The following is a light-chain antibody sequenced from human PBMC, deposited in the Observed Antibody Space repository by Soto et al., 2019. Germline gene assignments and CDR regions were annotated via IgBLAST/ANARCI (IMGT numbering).Light chain of an antibody. CDR3: QQYNDWSSR. Sequence: EIVLTQSPGTLSLSPGERATLSCRASQSITSSYLAWYQQKPGQAPRLLIHGASNRATGIPDRFSGSGSGTEFTLTISRLEPDDYATYYCQQYNDWSSRFGQGTKLEIK. V-gene: IGKV3-20*01. CDR2: GAS. J-gene: IGKJ2*03. CDR1: QSITSSY.